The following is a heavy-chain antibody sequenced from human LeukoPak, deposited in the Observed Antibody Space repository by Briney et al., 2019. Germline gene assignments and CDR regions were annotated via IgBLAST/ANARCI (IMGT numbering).Heavy chain of an antibody. Sequence: GGSLRLSCAASGFTFSSYGMHWVRQAPGKGLEWVAFIRYDGSNKYDADSVKGRFTMSRDNSKKMLYLQMSSLRPEDTAVYYWARDLGGSGWSLGAYWGQGTLVTVSS. D-gene: IGHD6-19*01. CDR3: ARDLGGSGWSLGAY. CDR2: IRYDGSNK. CDR1: GFTFSSYG. J-gene: IGHJ4*02. V-gene: IGHV3-30*02.